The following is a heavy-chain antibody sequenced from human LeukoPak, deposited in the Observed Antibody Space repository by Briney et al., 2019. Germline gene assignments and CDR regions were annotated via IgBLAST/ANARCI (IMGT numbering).Heavy chain of an antibody. CDR3: ARWSSAAGTSSDDY. D-gene: IGHD6-13*01. Sequence: GGSLRLSCAASGFTFSSYSMNWVRQAPGKGLEWVSSISSSSSYIYYADSVKGRFTISRDNAKNSLYLQMNSLRAEDTAVYYCARWSSAAGTSSDDYWGQGTLVTVSS. CDR1: GFTFSSYS. CDR2: ISSSSSYI. J-gene: IGHJ4*02. V-gene: IGHV3-21*01.